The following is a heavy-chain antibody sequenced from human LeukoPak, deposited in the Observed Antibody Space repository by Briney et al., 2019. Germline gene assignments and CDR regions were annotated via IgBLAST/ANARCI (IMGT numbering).Heavy chain of an antibody. J-gene: IGHJ4*02. D-gene: IGHD4-17*01. V-gene: IGHV3-21*01. CDR1: GFTFSSYA. Sequence: GGSLRLSCAASGFTFSSYAMSWVRQAPGKGLEWVSSISSSSSYIYYADSVKGRFTISRDNAKNSLYLQMNSLRVEDTALYYCVSGDYGNYWGQGTLVTVSS. CDR3: VSGDYGNY. CDR2: ISSSSSYI.